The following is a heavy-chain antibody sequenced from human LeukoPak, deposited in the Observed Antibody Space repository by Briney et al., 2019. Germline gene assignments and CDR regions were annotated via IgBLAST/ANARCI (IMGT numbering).Heavy chain of an antibody. CDR1: GGSISSGDYY. CDR2: IYYSGST. CDR3: ARSQAAAGTDAGY. D-gene: IGHD6-13*01. V-gene: IGHV4-30-4*01. J-gene: IGHJ4*02. Sequence: NPSETLSLTCTVSGGSISSGDYYWSWIRQPPGKGLEWIGYIYYSGSTYYNPSLKSRVTISVDTSKNQFSLKLSSVTAADTAVYYCARSQAAAGTDAGYWGQGTLVTVSS.